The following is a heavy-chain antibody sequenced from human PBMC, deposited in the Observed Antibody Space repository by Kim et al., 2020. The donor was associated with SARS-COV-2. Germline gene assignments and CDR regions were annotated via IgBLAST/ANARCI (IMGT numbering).Heavy chain of an antibody. V-gene: IGHV3-53*04. Sequence: GGSLRLSCAASGFTVSSNYMSWVRQAPEKGLEWVSVIYSGGSTYYADSVKGRFTISRHNSKNTLYLQMNSLRAEDTAVYYCAREGYCSSTSCYAGLGGGYYYYGMDVWGQGTTVTVSS. CDR3: AREGYCSSTSCYAGLGGGYYYYGMDV. CDR1: GFTVSSNY. CDR2: IYSGGST. D-gene: IGHD2-2*01. J-gene: IGHJ6*02.